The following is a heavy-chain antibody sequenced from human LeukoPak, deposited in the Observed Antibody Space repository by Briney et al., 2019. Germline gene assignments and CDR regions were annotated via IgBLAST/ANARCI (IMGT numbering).Heavy chain of an antibody. Sequence: GGSLRLSCAASGFTVSSNYMSWVRQAPGKGLEWVSVIYSGGSTYYADSVKGRFTISRDNAKNSLYLQMNSLRAEDTALYYCAKDIHSTSYSSSWYGGVNDAFDIWGQGTMVTVSS. CDR1: GFTVSSNY. D-gene: IGHD6-13*01. CDR2: IYSGGST. J-gene: IGHJ3*02. CDR3: AKDIHSTSYSSSWYGGVNDAFDI. V-gene: IGHV3-53*05.